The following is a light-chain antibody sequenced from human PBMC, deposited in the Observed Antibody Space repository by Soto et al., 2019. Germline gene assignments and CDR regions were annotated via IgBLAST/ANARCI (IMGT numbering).Light chain of an antibody. Sequence: QSVLTQPASASGSPGQSITISCTGTSSDVGGYNYVSWHQQHPGKAPKLMIFEVSYRPSGVSDRFSGSKSGNTASLTISGLQADDEADYYCSSNTRSSLYVFGTGTKLTVL. J-gene: IGLJ1*01. V-gene: IGLV2-14*01. CDR1: SSDVGGYNY. CDR3: SSNTRSSLYV. CDR2: EVS.